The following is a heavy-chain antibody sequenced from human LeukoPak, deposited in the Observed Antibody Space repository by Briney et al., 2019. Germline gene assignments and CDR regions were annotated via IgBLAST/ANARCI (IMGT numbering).Heavy chain of an antibody. CDR3: ARDTVTTFRFRDYYYYGMDV. V-gene: IGHV4-4*07. J-gene: IGHJ6*02. CDR1: GGSISSYY. D-gene: IGHD4-17*01. CDR2: IYTSGST. Sequence: SETLSLTCTVSGGSISSYYWSWIRQPAGKGLEWIGRIYTSGSTNYNPSLYRRVTMSVDTSTNQFSLKLSSVTAADTAAYYCARDTVTTFRFRDYYYYGMDVWGQGTTVTVSS.